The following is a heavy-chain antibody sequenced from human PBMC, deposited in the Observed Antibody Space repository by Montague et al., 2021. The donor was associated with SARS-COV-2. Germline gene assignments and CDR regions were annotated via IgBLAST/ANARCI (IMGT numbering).Heavy chain of an antibody. CDR3: ARDPFYYDILTGYLLSQNYYYYGMDV. CDR1: GFTFSSYA. D-gene: IGHD3-9*01. Sequence: SLRLSCAASGFTFSSYAMHWVRQAPGKGLEWVAVISYDGSNKYYADSVKGRFTISRDNSKNTLYLQMNSLRAEDTAAYYCARDPFYYDILTGYLLSQNYYYYGMDVWGQGTTVTVSS. CDR2: ISYDGSNK. V-gene: IGHV3-30-3*01. J-gene: IGHJ6*02.